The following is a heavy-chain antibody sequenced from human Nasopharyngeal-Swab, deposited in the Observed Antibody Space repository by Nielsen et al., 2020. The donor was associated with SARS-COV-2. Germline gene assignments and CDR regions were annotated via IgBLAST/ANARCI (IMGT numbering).Heavy chain of an antibody. V-gene: IGHV4-59*08. CDR1: GGSINDYY. Sequence: SETLSLTCTVSGGSINDYYWNWIRQPPGKGLEWVGYVYYTGGTSYNPSLKSRVTMSLDTSKKQFSLRLTSVTPADTAIYYCARMDAATDFWGQGTLVTVSS. D-gene: IGHD2-15*01. CDR2: VYYTGGT. J-gene: IGHJ4*02. CDR3: ARMDAATDF.